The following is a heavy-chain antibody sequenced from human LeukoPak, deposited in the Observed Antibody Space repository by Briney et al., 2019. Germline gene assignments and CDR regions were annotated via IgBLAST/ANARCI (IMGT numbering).Heavy chain of an antibody. Sequence: SETLSLTCGVSGGSISNTNWWSWCSQPPGQGLEGIGEISLTGLTHYNPSLESRVTVSLDKTKNQLSLNLTSVTAADTAVYYCSRENGAFSPFGYWGQGILVTVLS. CDR1: GGSISNTNW. D-gene: IGHD2-8*01. CDR2: ISLTGLT. V-gene: IGHV4-4*02. CDR3: SRENGAFSPFGY. J-gene: IGHJ4*02.